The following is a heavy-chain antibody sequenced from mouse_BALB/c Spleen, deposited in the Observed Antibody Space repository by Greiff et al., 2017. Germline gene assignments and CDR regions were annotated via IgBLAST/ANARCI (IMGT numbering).Heavy chain of an antibody. Sequence: EEKLVESGGGLVQPGGSLKLSCAASGFTFSSYTMSWVRQTPEKRLEWVAYISNGGGSTYYPDTVKGRFTISRDNAKNTLYLQMSSLKSEDTAMYYCARQDYGNSWFAYWGQGTLVTVSA. D-gene: IGHD2-1*01. J-gene: IGHJ3*01. CDR1: GFTFSSYT. V-gene: IGHV5-12-2*01. CDR3: ARQDYGNSWFAY. CDR2: ISNGGGST.